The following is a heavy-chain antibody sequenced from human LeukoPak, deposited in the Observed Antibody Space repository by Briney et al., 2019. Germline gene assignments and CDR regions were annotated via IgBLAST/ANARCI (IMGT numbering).Heavy chain of an antibody. D-gene: IGHD6-19*01. Sequence: VASVKVSCKASGGTFISYTISWVRQAPGQGLEWMGRIIPILGIANYAQKFQGRVTITADKSTSTAYMELSSLRSEDTAVYYCAVSSSGWYEGLDAFDIWGQATMVTVSS. J-gene: IGHJ3*02. V-gene: IGHV1-69*02. CDR3: AVSSSGWYEGLDAFDI. CDR2: IIPILGIA. CDR1: GGTFISYT.